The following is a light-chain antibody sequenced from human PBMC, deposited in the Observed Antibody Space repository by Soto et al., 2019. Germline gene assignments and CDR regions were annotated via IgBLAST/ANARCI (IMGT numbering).Light chain of an antibody. CDR1: QSVRSNY. Sequence: EIVLTQSPGTLSLSPGERATLSCRASQSVRSNYLAWYQRKPGQAPRLLIYGASTRATGIPDRFSGTGSGTDFTLTISRLEPEDFAVYYCQQYGGSPYTFGQGTKLDIK. J-gene: IGKJ2*01. CDR2: GAS. V-gene: IGKV3-20*01. CDR3: QQYGGSPYT.